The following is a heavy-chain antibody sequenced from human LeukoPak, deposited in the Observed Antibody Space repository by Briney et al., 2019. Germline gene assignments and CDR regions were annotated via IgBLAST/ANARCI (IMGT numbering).Heavy chain of an antibody. CDR2: INPNSGGT. CDR3: ARGDYSVHLSHFDY. Sequence: GASVKVSCKASGYTFTGYYMHWVRQAPGQGLEWMGWINPNSGGTNYAQKFQGRVTMTRDTSISTAYMELSRLRSDDTAVYYCARGDYSVHLSHFDYWGQGTLVTVSS. CDR1: GYTFTGYY. D-gene: IGHD4-11*01. V-gene: IGHV1-2*02. J-gene: IGHJ4*02.